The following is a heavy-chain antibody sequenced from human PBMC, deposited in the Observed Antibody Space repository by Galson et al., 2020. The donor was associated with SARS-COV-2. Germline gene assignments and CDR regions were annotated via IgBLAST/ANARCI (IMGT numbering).Heavy chain of an antibody. D-gene: IGHD6-13*01. V-gene: IGHV4-31*03. J-gene: IGHJ3*02. Sequence: ETSETLSLTCTVSGGSISSGGYYWSWIRQHPGKGLEWIGYIYYSGSTYYNPSLKSRVTISVDTSKNQFFLKLSSVTAADTAVYYCARDTPSYSSSWFGGAFDIWGQGTMVTVSS. CDR1: GGSISSGGYY. CDR3: ARDTPSYSSSWFGGAFDI. CDR2: IYYSGST.